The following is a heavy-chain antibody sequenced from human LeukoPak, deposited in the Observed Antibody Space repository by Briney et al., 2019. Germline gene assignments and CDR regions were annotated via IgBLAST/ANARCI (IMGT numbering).Heavy chain of an antibody. CDR3: ASYGGSYPYYFDY. CDR2: IIPILGIA. CDR1: GGTFSSYA. Sequence: GASVKVSCKASGGTFSSYAISWVRQAPGQGLEWMGRIIPILGIANYAQKFQGRVTITADKSTSTAYMELSSLRSEDTAVYYCASYGGSYPYYFDYWGQGTLVTVSS. V-gene: IGHV1-69*04. D-gene: IGHD1-26*01. J-gene: IGHJ4*02.